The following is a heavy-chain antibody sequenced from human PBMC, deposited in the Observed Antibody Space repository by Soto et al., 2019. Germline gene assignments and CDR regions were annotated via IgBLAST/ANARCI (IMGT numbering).Heavy chain of an antibody. Sequence: SSVKVSFKASGGTFSSYAISWLRQAPGQGLDLMGGIIPIFGTANYAQKFQGRVTITSDKSTSTAYMELSSLRSEDTAVYYCARVCYYDSSGSDAFDIWGQGTMVTV. CDR1: GGTFSSYA. V-gene: IGHV1-69*06. D-gene: IGHD3-22*01. CDR3: ARVCYYDSSGSDAFDI. J-gene: IGHJ3*02. CDR2: IIPIFGTA.